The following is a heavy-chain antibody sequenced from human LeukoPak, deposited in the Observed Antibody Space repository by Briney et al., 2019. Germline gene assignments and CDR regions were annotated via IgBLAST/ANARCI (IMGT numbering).Heavy chain of an antibody. D-gene: IGHD3-10*01. J-gene: IGHJ4*02. CDR3: ARGIKPRYYYGSGSYSFDY. V-gene: IGHV4-39*07. CDR1: GGSISSSSYY. Sequence: SETLSLTCTVSGGSISSSSYYWGWIRQPPGKGLEWIGSIYYSGSTYYNPSLKSRVTISVDTSKNQFSLKLSSVTAADTAVYYCARGIKPRYYYGSGSYSFDYWGQGTLVTVSS. CDR2: IYYSGST.